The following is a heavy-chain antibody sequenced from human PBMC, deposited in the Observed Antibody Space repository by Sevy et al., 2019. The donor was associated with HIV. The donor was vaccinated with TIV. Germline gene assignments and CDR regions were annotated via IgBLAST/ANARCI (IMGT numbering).Heavy chain of an antibody. V-gene: IGHV5-51*01. CDR1: GYSFTSYW. CDR2: IYPGDSDT. D-gene: IGHD1-1*01. Sequence: GESLKISCKGSGYSFTSYWIGWVRQMPGKGLEWMGIIYPGDSDTRYSPSFQGQVTISADKSMSTAYLQWSSLKASDTAMYYCAREGRGGTGTTDYFDYWGQGTLVTVSS. J-gene: IGHJ4*02. CDR3: AREGRGGTGTTDYFDY.